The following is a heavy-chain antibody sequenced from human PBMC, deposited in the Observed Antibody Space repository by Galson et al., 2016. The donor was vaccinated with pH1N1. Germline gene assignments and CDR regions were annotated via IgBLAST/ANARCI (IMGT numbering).Heavy chain of an antibody. CDR2: INPDSGDT. CDR1: GYTFTGNY. D-gene: IGHD3/OR15-3a*01. V-gene: IGHV1-2*06. Sequence: SVKVSCKASGYTFTGNYMHWLRQAPGQGLEWMGRINPDSGDTNYVQNFQGRVTMTRAPSISTVYMEVNRLTSDDTAVYYCARGVPHSNRLFGPYQWFDSWGQGTLVTVSS. J-gene: IGHJ5*01. CDR3: ARGVPHSNRLFGPYQWFDS.